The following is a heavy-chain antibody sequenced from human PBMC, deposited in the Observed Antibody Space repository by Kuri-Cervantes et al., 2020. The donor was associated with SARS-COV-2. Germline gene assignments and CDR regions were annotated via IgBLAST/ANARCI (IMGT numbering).Heavy chain of an antibody. J-gene: IGHJ4*02. D-gene: IGHD3-10*01. V-gene: IGHV1-24*01. CDR3: ARGLGSRVREIDY. CDR2: FDPEDGET. CDR1: GYTLTELS. Sequence: ASGKVSCKVSGYTLTELSMHWVRQAPGKGLEWMGGFDPEDGETIYAQKFQGRVTMTEDTSTDTAYMELRSLRSDDTAVYYCARGLGSRVREIDYWGQGTLVTVSS.